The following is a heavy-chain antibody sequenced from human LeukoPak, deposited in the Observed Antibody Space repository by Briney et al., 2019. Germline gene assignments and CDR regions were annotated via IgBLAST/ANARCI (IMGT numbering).Heavy chain of an antibody. V-gene: IGHV1-69*13. J-gene: IGHJ4*02. D-gene: IGHD3-10*01. CDR3: ARTDQLLWFGELFGDY. Sequence: ASVKVSCKASGGTFSSYAISWVRQAPGQGLEWMGGIIPIVGTANYAQKFQGRVTITADESTSTAYMELSSLRSEDTAVYYCARTDQLLWFGELFGDYWGQGTLVTVSS. CDR1: GGTFSSYA. CDR2: IIPIVGTA.